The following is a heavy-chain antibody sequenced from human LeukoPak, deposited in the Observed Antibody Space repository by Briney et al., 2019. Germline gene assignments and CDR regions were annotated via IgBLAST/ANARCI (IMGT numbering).Heavy chain of an antibody. CDR3: ARGDYYGSGSFPHDAFDI. Sequence: PGGSLRLSCAASGFTFSSYGMHWVRQAPGKGLEWVAVTWYDGSNKYYADSVKGRFTISRDNSKNTLYLQMNSLRAEDTAVYYCARGDYYGSGSFPHDAFDIWGQGTMVTVSS. V-gene: IGHV3-33*01. D-gene: IGHD3-10*01. CDR2: TWYDGSNK. J-gene: IGHJ3*02. CDR1: GFTFSSYG.